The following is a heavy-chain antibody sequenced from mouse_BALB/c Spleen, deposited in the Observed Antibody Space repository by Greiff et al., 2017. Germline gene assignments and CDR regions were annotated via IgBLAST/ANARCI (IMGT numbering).Heavy chain of an antibody. D-gene: IGHD2-14*01. Sequence: VQLQQSGPELVKPGASVKISCKASGYTFTDYNMHWVKQSHGKSLEWIGYIYPYNGGTGYNQKFKSKATLTVDNSSSTAYMELLSLTSEDSAVYYCARSYRYDGIDYWGQGTTLTVSS. CDR2: IYPYNGGT. J-gene: IGHJ2*01. V-gene: IGHV1S29*02. CDR3: ARSYRYDGIDY. CDR1: GYTFTDYN.